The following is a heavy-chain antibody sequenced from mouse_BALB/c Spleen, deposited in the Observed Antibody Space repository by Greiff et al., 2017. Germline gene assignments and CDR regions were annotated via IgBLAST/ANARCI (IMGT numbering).Heavy chain of an antibody. CDR3: AREGSCITTAWDFDV. CDR1: GFTFSDYY. Sequence: EVKLVESGGGLVKPGGSLKLSCAASGFTFSDYYMYWVRQTPEKRLEWVATISDGGSYTYYPDSVKGRFTISRDNAKNNLYLQMSSLKSEDTAMYYCAREGSCITTAWDFDVWGEGTTVTVSS. J-gene: IGHJ1*01. CDR2: ISDGGSYT. D-gene: IGHD1-2*01. V-gene: IGHV5-4*02.